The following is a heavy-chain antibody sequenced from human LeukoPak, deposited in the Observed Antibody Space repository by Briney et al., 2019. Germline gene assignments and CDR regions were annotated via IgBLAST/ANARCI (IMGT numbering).Heavy chain of an antibody. CDR1: GGTFSSYA. V-gene: IGHV1-69*13. J-gene: IGHJ6*03. D-gene: IGHD3-10*01. CDR2: IIPIFGTA. CDR3: ARDMESIYGSGSYYKVPYYYYMDV. Sequence: SVKVSCKASGGTFSSYAISWVRQAPGQGLEWMGGIIPIFGTANYAQKFQGRVTITADESTSTAYMELSSLRSEDTAVYYCARDMESIYGSGSYYKVPYYYYMDVWGKGTTVTISS.